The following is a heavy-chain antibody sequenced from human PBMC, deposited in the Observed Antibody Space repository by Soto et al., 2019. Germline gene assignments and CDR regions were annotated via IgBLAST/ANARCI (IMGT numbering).Heavy chain of an antibody. D-gene: IGHD5-12*01. V-gene: IGHV4-39*01. CDR2: IYYTGST. CDR1: GDSITSNGYY. J-gene: IGHJ4*02. Sequence: SETLSLTCTVSGDSITSNGYYWDWIRQPPGKGLEWIGRIYYTGSTYYNPSLKSRVKSRVTISVDTSKNQFSLQLGSVTAADTAVYYCARKVQHGGYGPLDNWGQGTLVTVSS. CDR3: ARKVQHGGYGPLDN.